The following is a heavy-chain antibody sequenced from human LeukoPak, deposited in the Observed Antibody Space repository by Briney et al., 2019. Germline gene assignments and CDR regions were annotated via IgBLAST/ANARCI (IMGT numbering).Heavy chain of an antibody. CDR3: ARGRVFYYGSGSYYSPSRMDV. V-gene: IGHV4-30-2*01. J-gene: IGHJ6*04. CDR2: IYHSGST. Sequence: SETLSLTCAVSGGSISSGGYSWSWIRQPPGKGLEWIGYIYHSGSTYYNPSLKSRVTIPVDRSKNQFSLKLSSVTAADTAVYYCARGRVFYYGSGSYYSPSRMDVWGKGTTVTVSS. CDR1: GGSISSGGYS. D-gene: IGHD3-10*01.